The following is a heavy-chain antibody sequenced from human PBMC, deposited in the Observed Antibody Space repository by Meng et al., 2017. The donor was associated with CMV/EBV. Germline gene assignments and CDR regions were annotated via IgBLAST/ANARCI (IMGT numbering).Heavy chain of an antibody. J-gene: IGHJ4*02. V-gene: IGHV3-23*01. Sequence: GESLKISCAASGFTFSSYAMSWVRQAPGKGLEWVSAISGSGGSTYYADSVKGRFTISRDNSKNTLYPQMNSLRAEDTAVYYCAKDGLRGRYSGSYYCFDYWGQGTLVTVSS. D-gene: IGHD1-26*01. CDR1: GFTFSSYA. CDR3: AKDGLRGRYSGSYYCFDY. CDR2: ISGSGGST.